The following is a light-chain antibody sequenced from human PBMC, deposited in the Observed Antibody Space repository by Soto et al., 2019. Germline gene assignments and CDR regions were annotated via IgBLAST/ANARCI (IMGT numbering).Light chain of an antibody. V-gene: IGLV2-14*01. CDR1: SSDVGGYDY. Sequence: QSALTQPASVSGSPGQSIAISCTGTSSDVGGYDYVSWYQQQPDKAPKLMIYEVTQRPSGVSHRFSGPKSGNTASLTISGLQAEDEADYYCSSHTSGSTRVFGTGTKLTVL. J-gene: IGLJ1*01. CDR3: SSHTSGSTRV. CDR2: EVT.